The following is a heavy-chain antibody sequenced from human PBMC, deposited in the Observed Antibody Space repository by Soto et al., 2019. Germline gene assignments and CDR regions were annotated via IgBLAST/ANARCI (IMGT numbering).Heavy chain of an antibody. Sequence: SETLSLTCAVYGGSFSGYYWSWIRQPPGKGLEWIGEINHSGSTNYNPSLKSRVTISVDTSKNQFSLKLSSVTAADTAVYYCARGSESNGMDVWGQGNTVTVSS. V-gene: IGHV4-34*01. CDR3: ARGSESNGMDV. CDR2: INHSGST. CDR1: GGSFSGYY. J-gene: IGHJ6*02.